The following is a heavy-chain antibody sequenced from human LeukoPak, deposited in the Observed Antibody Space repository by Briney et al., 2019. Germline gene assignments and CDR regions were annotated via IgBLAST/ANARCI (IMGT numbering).Heavy chain of an antibody. Sequence: PSETLSLTCTVSGYSISSGYYWGWIRQPPGKGLEWIGSIYHSGSTYYNPSLKSRVTISVDTSKNQFSLKLSSVTAADTAVYYCARDDIVVVPAAALRRDYYYYYMDVWGKGTTVTVSS. CDR2: IYHSGST. J-gene: IGHJ6*03. D-gene: IGHD2-2*01. CDR3: ARDDIVVVPAAALRRDYYYYYMDV. V-gene: IGHV4-38-2*02. CDR1: GYSISSGYY.